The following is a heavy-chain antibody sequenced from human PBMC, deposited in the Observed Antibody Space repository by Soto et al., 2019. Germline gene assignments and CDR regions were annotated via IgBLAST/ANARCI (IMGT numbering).Heavy chain of an antibody. J-gene: IGHJ6*02. V-gene: IGHV3-30-3*01. D-gene: IGHD2-2*01. CDR2: ISYDGNNK. Sequence: LRLSCVASGFTFSGYAIHWVRQAPDKGLEWVTLISYDGNNKYYADSVKGRFTVSRDNSRNTLYLQMHSLGDEDTAVYYCARAMSTSSYYYYYGMDVWGQGTTVTVSS. CDR3: ARAMSTSSYYYYYGMDV. CDR1: GFTFSGYA.